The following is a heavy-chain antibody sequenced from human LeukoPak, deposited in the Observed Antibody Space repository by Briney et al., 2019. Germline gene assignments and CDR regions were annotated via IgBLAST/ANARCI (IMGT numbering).Heavy chain of an antibody. CDR2: ISYDGSNK. Sequence: GGSLRLSCAASGFTFSSYGMHWVRQAPGKGLEWVAVISYDGSNKYYADSVKGRFTISRDNSKNTLYLQMNSLRAEDTAVYYCANENGYYYGSGSSNWFDPWGQGTLVTVSS. CDR3: ANENGYYYGSGSSNWFDP. D-gene: IGHD3-10*01. CDR1: GFTFSSYG. V-gene: IGHV3-30*18. J-gene: IGHJ5*02.